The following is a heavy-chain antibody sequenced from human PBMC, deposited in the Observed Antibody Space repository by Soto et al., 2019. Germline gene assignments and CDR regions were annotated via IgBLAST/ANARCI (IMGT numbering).Heavy chain of an antibody. J-gene: IGHJ3*01. D-gene: IGHD3-3*01. Sequence: QVQLVESGGSVVQPGRSLRLSCAASGFTFSSYTLHWVRQAPGKGLEWVALISYDGSNKYYADSVKGRFTISRDNSKNTLYLQMNSLRPEDTALFYCARGTYDFWSGYIAEAFDVWGQGTMVTVSS. CDR1: GFTFSSYT. CDR2: ISYDGSNK. V-gene: IGHV3-30-3*01. CDR3: ARGTYDFWSGYIAEAFDV.